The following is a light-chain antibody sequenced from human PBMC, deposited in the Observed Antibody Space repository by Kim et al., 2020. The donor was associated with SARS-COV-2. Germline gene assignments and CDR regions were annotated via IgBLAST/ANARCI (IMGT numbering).Light chain of an antibody. J-gene: IGKJ2*01. V-gene: IGKV3-20*01. CDR1: ESVSSSY. CDR3: QQYDGADT. Sequence: EIVLTQSPGTLSLSPGDRATLSCRASESVSSSYFAWYQQKPGQAPRLLINAVSNRATGIPDRFIGSGSGTDFTLTISRLEPEDFAMYCCQQYDGADTFGQGTKLEI. CDR2: AVS.